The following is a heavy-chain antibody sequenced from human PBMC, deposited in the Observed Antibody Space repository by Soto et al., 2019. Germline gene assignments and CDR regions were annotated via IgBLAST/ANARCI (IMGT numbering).Heavy chain of an antibody. Sequence: SETLSLTCAVSGGSISSGDYSWNWIRQPPGKGLEWIGYIYYGGSTYSNPSLKSRVTVSIDTSKNQFSLQLSSMSAADTAVYYCTRGPSGDKVDYWGQGTLVTVSS. CDR3: TRGPSGDKVDY. V-gene: IGHV4-30-2*05. J-gene: IGHJ4*02. D-gene: IGHD7-27*01. CDR2: IYYGGST. CDR1: GGSISSGDYS.